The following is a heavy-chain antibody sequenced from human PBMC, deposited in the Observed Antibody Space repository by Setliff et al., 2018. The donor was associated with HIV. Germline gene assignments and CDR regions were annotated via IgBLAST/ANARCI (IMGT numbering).Heavy chain of an antibody. CDR1: GGSISISSYY. CDR2: IYYSGHT. Sequence: PSETLSLTCTVSGGSISISSYYWGWIRQPPGKGLEWIGSIYYSGHTYYNPSLKSRVTISVDTSRNQFSLRLSSVTAADTAVYYCARGRGVIKEKPFDEWGQGTLVTVSS. J-gene: IGHJ4*02. CDR3: ARGRGVIKEKPFDE. D-gene: IGHD3-10*01. V-gene: IGHV4-39*07.